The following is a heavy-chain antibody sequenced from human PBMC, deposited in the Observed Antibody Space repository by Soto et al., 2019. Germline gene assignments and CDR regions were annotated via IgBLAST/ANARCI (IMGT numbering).Heavy chain of an antibody. CDR2: INPKGGGT. CDR3: ARDLAKGGGSEGFDY. Sequence: QVQLVESGAEVKKPWASVNVSCKASGYTFTVYYMHWVRQSPGQGLEWMGWINPKGGGTMYPQKFRGRVTITWDTSISTAYMALNRLRSDDTAVYYCARDLAKGGGSEGFDYWGQGTLVTVSS. D-gene: IGHD1-26*01. V-gene: IGHV1-2*02. J-gene: IGHJ4*02. CDR1: GYTFTVYY.